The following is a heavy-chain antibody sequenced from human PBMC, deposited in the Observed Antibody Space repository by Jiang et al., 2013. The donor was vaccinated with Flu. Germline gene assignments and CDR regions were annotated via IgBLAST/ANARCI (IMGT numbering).Heavy chain of an antibody. CDR1: GGSISSSNYY. J-gene: IGHJ5*02. CDR2: IYYTGST. V-gene: IGHV4-39*01. Sequence: GSGLVKPSETLSLTCTVSGGSISSSNYYWGWIRQPPGKGLEWIGSIYYTGSTNYNPSLKSRVTISVDTSKKQFSLKLSSVTAADTAVYYCARHRKAALYYDFSGYYYWFDPWGQGTLVIVSS. D-gene: IGHD3-22*01. CDR3: ARHRKAALYYDFSGYYYWFDP.